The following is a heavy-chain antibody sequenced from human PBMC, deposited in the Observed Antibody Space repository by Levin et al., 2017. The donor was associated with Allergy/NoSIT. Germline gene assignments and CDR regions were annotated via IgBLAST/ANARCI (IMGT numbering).Heavy chain of an antibody. CDR2: ISPYNGDT. V-gene: IGHV1-18*01. Sequence: GGPVKVSCKASGYTFTFYGISWVRQAPGQGLEWMGWISPYNGDTNYSQNLQDRVTMTTDTSTSTAHMELRSLRSDDTAVYYCAREMAETAADTFDFWGQGTMVTVSS. CDR1: GYTFTFYG. CDR3: AREMAETAADTFDF. D-gene: IGHD2-8*01. J-gene: IGHJ3*01.